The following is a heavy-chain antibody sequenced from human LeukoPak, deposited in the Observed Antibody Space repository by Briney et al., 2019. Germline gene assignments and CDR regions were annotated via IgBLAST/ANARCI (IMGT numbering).Heavy chain of an antibody. Sequence: PSETLSLTCTVSGYSINSGDFRGWIRQPPGKGLEWIGSINHSGNTYHNPSLKSRVTISVDTSKNQFSLKLSSVTAADTAVYYCARQTGAYYYYMDVWGKGTTVTVSS. V-gene: IGHV4-38-2*02. J-gene: IGHJ6*03. CDR2: INHSGNT. D-gene: IGHD7-27*01. CDR3: ARQTGAYYYYMDV. CDR1: GYSINSGDF.